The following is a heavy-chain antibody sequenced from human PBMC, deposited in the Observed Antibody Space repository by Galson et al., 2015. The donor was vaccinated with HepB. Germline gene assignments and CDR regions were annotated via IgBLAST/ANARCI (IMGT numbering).Heavy chain of an antibody. D-gene: IGHD1-26*01. CDR1: GYTFTNYA. CDR3: ARVTSLSVVGGGNALGS. V-gene: IGHV1-3*01. CDR2: INADTGNT. J-gene: IGHJ5*02. Sequence: SVKVSCKASGYTFTNYAMHWVRQAPGQRLEWMGWINADTGNTKFSQKFQGRVTITREKSASTVYMELSSLRSEDTAVYYCARVTSLSVVGGGNALGSWGQGTLVTVSS.